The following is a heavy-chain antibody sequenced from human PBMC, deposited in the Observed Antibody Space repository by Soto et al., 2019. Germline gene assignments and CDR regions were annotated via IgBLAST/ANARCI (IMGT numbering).Heavy chain of an antibody. Sequence: GGSLRLSCAASGFTFSSYAMSWVRQAPGKGLEWVSAISGSGGSTYYADSVKGRLTISRDNSKNTLYLQMNSLRAEDTAVYYCAKDVGSGWDPHFPYYYGMDVWGQGTTVTVSS. J-gene: IGHJ6*02. V-gene: IGHV3-23*01. D-gene: IGHD6-19*01. CDR1: GFTFSSYA. CDR2: ISGSGGST. CDR3: AKDVGSGWDPHFPYYYGMDV.